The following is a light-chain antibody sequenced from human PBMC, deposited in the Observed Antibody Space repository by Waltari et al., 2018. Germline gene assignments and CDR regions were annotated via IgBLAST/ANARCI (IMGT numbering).Light chain of an antibody. CDR3: QQSYSVPFT. CDR2: SAS. Sequence: DIRMTQSLSPLSASLGDRVTVTCRTSQNIMTYLNWYQHKPGSAPKLLIYSASKLQGGVPSRFSGSGSGTDFTLTISSLQPEDFATYYCQQSYSVPFTFGPGTNVDLK. CDR1: QNIMTY. J-gene: IGKJ3*01. V-gene: IGKV1-39*01.